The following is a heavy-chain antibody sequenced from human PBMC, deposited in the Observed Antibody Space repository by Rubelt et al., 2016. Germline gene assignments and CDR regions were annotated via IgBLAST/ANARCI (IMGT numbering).Heavy chain of an antibody. CDR1: GFTFSDYS. CDR3: ARDRDFEGAMVALGY. CDR2: ISSSSSYI. Sequence: EVQLLESGGGLVQPGGSLRLSCAASGFTFSDYSMNWVRQAPGKGLEWVSSISSSSSYIFYADPVKGRFTISRDNAKNSLYLQMNSLRAEDTAVYYCARDRDFEGAMVALGYWGQGTLVTVSS. J-gene: IGHJ4*02. V-gene: IGHV3-21*01. D-gene: IGHD5-18*01.